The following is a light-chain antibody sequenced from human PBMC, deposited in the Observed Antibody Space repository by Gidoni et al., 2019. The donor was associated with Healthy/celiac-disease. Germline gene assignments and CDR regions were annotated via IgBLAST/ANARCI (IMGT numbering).Light chain of an antibody. Sequence: DIQMTQSPSSLPASVGDRVTITCLASQSISSYLNWYQQKPGKAPKLLIYTASSLQSGVPSRFSGSGSGTDFTLTISSLQPEDFATYYCLQGYSTPPTFXXXTKLEIK. CDR1: QSISSY. CDR3: LQGYSTPPT. V-gene: IGKV1-39*01. CDR2: TAS. J-gene: IGKJ2*01.